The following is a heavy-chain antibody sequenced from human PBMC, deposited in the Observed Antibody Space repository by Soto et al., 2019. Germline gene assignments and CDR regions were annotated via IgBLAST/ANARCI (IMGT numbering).Heavy chain of an antibody. CDR2: IYYSGSA. J-gene: IGHJ4*02. V-gene: IGHV4-59*01. CDR1: GGSISSYY. D-gene: IGHD2-15*01. Sequence: SGTLSLTCTVSGGSISSYYWSWIRQPPGKGLEWIGYIYYSGSASYNPSLKSRVTISIDTSKSQFFLKLTSVTAADTAVFYCARERFHNSGGFDSWGQGTLVTVSS. CDR3: ARERFHNSGGFDS.